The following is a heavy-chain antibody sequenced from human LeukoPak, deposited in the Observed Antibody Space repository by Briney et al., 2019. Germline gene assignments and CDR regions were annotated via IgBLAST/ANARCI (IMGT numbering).Heavy chain of an antibody. Sequence: PGESLKIPCKGSGYSFSTYWIGWVRQMPGKGLEWMGIINPGDSDTRYSPSFQGQVTISADKSISTAYLQWSSLKASDTAMYFCATYAGSYSKYFQHWGQGTLVTVSS. V-gene: IGHV5-51*01. D-gene: IGHD3-10*01. CDR2: INPGDSDT. CDR1: GYSFSTYW. CDR3: ATYAGSYSKYFQH. J-gene: IGHJ1*01.